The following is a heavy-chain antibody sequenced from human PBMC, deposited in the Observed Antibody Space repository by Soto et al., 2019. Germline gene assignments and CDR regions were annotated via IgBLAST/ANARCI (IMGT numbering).Heavy chain of an antibody. Sequence: KPSETLSLTCAVSGGSICSSNWWSWVRQPPGKGLEWIGEIYHSGSTNYNPSLKSRVTISVDKSKNQFSLKLSSVTAADTAVYYCASLTIRYNWNYWDYWGQGTLVTVPQ. J-gene: IGHJ4*02. CDR3: ASLTIRYNWNYWDY. CDR2: IYHSGST. D-gene: IGHD1-20*01. CDR1: GGSICSSNW. V-gene: IGHV4-4*02.